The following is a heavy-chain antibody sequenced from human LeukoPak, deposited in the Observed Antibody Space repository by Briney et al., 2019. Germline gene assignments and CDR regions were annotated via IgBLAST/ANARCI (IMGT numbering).Heavy chain of an antibody. D-gene: IGHD2-2*01. V-gene: IGHV3-30*18. CDR3: AKDGYCSSTSCYSFTFEI. Sequence: GGSLRLSCAASGFTFSSYGMHWVRQAPGKGLEWVAVISYDGSNKYYADSVKGRFTISRDNSKNTLYLQMNSLRAEDTAVYYCAKDGYCSSTSCYSFTFEIWGQGTMVTVSS. CDR2: ISYDGSNK. CDR1: GFTFSSYG. J-gene: IGHJ3*02.